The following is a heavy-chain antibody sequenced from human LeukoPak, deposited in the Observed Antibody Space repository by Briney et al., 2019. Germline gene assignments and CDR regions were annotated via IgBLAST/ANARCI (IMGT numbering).Heavy chain of an antibody. Sequence: GGSLRLSCAASGFTFDDYGMSWVRQAPGKGLEWVSGINWNGGSTGYAGSVKGRFTISRDNAKNSLYLQMNSLRVEDTALYYCARVQGYYYYYMDVWGKGTTVTVSS. CDR3: ARVQGYYYYYMDV. J-gene: IGHJ6*03. CDR1: GFTFDDYG. D-gene: IGHD4-11*01. CDR2: INWNGGST. V-gene: IGHV3-20*04.